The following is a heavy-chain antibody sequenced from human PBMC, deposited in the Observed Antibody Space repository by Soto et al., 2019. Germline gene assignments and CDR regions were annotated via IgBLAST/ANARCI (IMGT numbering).Heavy chain of an antibody. J-gene: IGHJ6*02. Sequence: PSETLSLTCTVSGGSISSGGYYWSWIRQPPGKGLEWIGYIYYSGSTYYNPSLKSRVTISVDTSKDQFSLKLSSVTAADTAVYYCARGFRASDYGMDVWGQGTTVTVSS. CDR2: IYYSGST. V-gene: IGHV4-30-4*01. CDR1: GGSISSGGYY. CDR3: ARGFRASDYGMDV. D-gene: IGHD6-6*01.